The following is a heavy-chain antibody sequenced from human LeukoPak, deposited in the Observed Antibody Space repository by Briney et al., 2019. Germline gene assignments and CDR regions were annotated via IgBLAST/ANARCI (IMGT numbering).Heavy chain of an antibody. J-gene: IGHJ4*02. Sequence: ASVTVSCTASGYTFTSYGISWVRQAPGQGLEWMGWISAYNGNTNYAQKLQGRVTMTTDTSTSTAYMELRSLRSDDTAVYYCAREVWKGSSWSFDYWGQGTLVTVSS. CDR3: AREVWKGSSWSFDY. CDR2: ISAYNGNT. CDR1: GYTFTSYG. V-gene: IGHV1-18*01. D-gene: IGHD6-13*01.